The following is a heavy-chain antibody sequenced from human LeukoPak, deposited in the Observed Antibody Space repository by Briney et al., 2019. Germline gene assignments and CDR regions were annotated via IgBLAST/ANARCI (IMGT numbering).Heavy chain of an antibody. Sequence: PGGSLRLSCAASGLTFSSYGMHWVRQAPGKGLEWVSALSRSAGDTYYADSVKGRFTISRDNSKNTLWLQMNSLRAEDTAVYYCARRVDTAFDYWGQGTLVTVSS. CDR3: ARRVDTAFDY. CDR2: LSRSAGDT. CDR1: GLTFSSYG. J-gene: IGHJ4*02. D-gene: IGHD5-18*01. V-gene: IGHV3-23*01.